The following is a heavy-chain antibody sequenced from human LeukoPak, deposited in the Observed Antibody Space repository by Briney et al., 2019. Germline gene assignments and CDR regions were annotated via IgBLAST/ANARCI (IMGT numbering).Heavy chain of an antibody. CDR3: AREGESDYSDSGSSGNWFDP. V-gene: IGHV6-1*01. J-gene: IGHJ5*02. D-gene: IGHD3-10*01. CDR2: TYYRSKWYN. Sequence: SQTLSLTCAISGDSVSSNRAAWNWIRQSPSRGLEWLGRTYYRSKWYNDYAVSVKSRIIVNPDTSKNQFSLQLNSVTPEDTAVYYCAREGESDYSDSGSSGNWFDPWGQGTLVTVSS. CDR1: GDSVSSNRAA.